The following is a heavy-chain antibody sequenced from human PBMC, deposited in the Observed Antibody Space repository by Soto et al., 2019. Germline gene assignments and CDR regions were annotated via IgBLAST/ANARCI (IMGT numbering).Heavy chain of an antibody. Sequence: QVQLQQWGAGLLKPSETLSLTCAVYGGSFSGYYWSWIRQPPGKGLEWIGEINHSGSNNYNPSLRSRVTISVDTSKNQFSVKLSSVTAADTAVYYCARGRGTENPSWYCDLWGRGTLVTVSS. J-gene: IGHJ2*01. V-gene: IGHV4-34*01. CDR2: INHSGSN. CDR1: GGSFSGYY. D-gene: IGHD1-1*01. CDR3: ARGRGTENPSWYCDL.